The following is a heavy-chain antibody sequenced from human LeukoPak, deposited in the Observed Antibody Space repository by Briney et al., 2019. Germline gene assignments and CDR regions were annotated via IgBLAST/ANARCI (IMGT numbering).Heavy chain of an antibody. CDR3: AKAPGATHFDY. Sequence: SGGSLRLSCAASGFAFSNLAMSWVRQAPGKGLEWVSVISGSAGSTYYADSVKGRFTISRDNSENTLYLQMNSLSAEDTAVYYCAKAPGATHFDYWGQGTLVTVSS. CDR2: ISGSAGST. CDR1: GFAFSNLA. J-gene: IGHJ4*02. D-gene: IGHD1-26*01. V-gene: IGHV3-23*01.